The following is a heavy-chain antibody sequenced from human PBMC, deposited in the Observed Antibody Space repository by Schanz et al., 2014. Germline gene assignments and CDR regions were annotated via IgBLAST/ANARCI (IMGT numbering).Heavy chain of an antibody. D-gene: IGHD3-9*01. CDR1: GYTFTGYY. V-gene: IGHV1-18*04. J-gene: IGHJ4*02. Sequence: QVQLVQSGAEVKKPGASVKVSCQASGYTFTGYYMHWVRQAPGQELEWMGYISGYNGNTNDAPKVQDRVTMTTDTSTSPASMELRVLRCDDTAVYYCARGWGYDALTGYVFWGQGTLVTVSS. CDR3: ARGWGYDALTGYVF. CDR2: ISGYNGNT.